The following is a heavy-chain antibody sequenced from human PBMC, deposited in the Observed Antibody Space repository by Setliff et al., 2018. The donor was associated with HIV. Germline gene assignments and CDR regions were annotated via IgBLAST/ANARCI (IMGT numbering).Heavy chain of an antibody. CDR1: GGSISSGGYY. CDR2: IYYSGST. Sequence: PSETLSLTCTVSGGSISSGGYYWSWIRQHPGKGLEWIGYIYYSGSTYYNPSLKSRVTISVDTSKNQFSLKLSSVTAADTAVYYCARHLYGSGNYYPYYFDYWGQGTLVTVSS. CDR3: ARHLYGSGNYYPYYFDY. D-gene: IGHD3-10*01. J-gene: IGHJ4*02. V-gene: IGHV4-31*02.